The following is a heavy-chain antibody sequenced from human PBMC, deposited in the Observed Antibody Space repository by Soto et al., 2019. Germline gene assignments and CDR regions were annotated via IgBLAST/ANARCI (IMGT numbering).Heavy chain of an antibody. CDR1: GGSISGGDYY. J-gene: IGHJ4*02. V-gene: IGHV4-30-4*01. CDR3: ARGMGMMRRHDS. Sequence: QVQLQESGPGLVKASETLSLTCTVSGGSISGGDYYWTWIRQSPGKGLEWSGNIYYTGTTYYNQSLKDRVTTSVDTSNNQFSLSRNSVTATDTAVYYCARGMGMMRRHDSWGQGTLVIVST. D-gene: IGHD1-1*01. CDR2: IYYTGTT.